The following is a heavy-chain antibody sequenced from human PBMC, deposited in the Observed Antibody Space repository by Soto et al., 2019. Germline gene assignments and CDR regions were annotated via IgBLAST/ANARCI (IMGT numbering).Heavy chain of an antibody. Sequence: GGSLRLSCAASGFTFSIYWMSWVRQAPGKGLEWVANIKLDGSEKYYVDSVKGRFTISRDNAKNSLYLQMNSLRVEDTAVYYCTRRALGYFDYWGQGTLVTVSS. D-gene: IGHD3-16*01. CDR1: GFTFSIYW. J-gene: IGHJ4*02. V-gene: IGHV3-7*01. CDR2: IKLDGSEK. CDR3: TRRALGYFDY.